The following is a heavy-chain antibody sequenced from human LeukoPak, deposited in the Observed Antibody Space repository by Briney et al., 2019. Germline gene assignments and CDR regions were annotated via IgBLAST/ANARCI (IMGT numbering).Heavy chain of an antibody. J-gene: IGHJ4*02. V-gene: IGHV3-23*01. Sequence: GGSLRLSCAASGFTLSSYAMSWVRQAPGKGLEWVSLISGNAGSTYYADSVKGRFTISRDNSKNTLYLQMNSLRAEDTAVYYCARDSQPCYWGQGTLVTVSS. CDR3: ARDSQPCY. CDR2: ISGNAGST. CDR1: GFTLSSYA.